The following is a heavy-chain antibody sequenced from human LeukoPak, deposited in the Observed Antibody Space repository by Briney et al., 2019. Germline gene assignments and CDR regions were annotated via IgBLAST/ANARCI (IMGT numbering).Heavy chain of an antibody. CDR3: ATGVVPIWFDP. V-gene: IGHV1-8*01. J-gene: IGHJ5*02. CDR1: GYTFTSYD. D-gene: IGHD3-3*01. CDR2: MNPSSGNT. Sequence: ASVTVSCKASGYTFTSYDINWVRQAPGQGLEWMGWMNPSSGNTGYAQKFQGRVTMTRNTSISTAYMELSSLRSEDTAVYYCATGVVPIWFDPWGQGTLVTVSS.